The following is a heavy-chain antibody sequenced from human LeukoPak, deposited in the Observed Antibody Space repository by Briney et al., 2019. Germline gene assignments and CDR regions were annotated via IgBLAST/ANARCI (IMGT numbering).Heavy chain of an antibody. V-gene: IGHV3-21*05. Sequence: GGSLRLSCAASGFTFSSYSMNWVRQAPGKGLEWVSYISSSSSYIYYADSVKGRFTISRDNAKNSLYLQMNSLRAEDTAVYYCARSSNYDSSGDSDYWGQGTLVTVSS. CDR2: ISSSSSYI. CDR1: GFTFSSYS. D-gene: IGHD3-22*01. CDR3: ARSSNYDSSGDSDY. J-gene: IGHJ4*02.